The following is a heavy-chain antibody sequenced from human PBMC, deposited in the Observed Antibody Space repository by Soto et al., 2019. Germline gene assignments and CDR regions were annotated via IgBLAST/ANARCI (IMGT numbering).Heavy chain of an antibody. Sequence: QVQLQESGPGLVKPSQTLSLTCTVSGGSVNNGGYFWSWIRQHPGKGLEWIGYIYYSGSTSYNPSLKSRVTISVDTSMNHFSLRLSSVTVADTAVYYCTRDPQGWYFDLWGRGTLVTVSS. CDR1: GGSVNNGGYF. CDR3: TRDPQGWYFDL. J-gene: IGHJ2*01. CDR2: IYYSGST. V-gene: IGHV4-31*03.